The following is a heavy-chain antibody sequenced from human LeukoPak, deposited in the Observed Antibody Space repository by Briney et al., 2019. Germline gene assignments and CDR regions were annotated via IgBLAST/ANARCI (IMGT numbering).Heavy chain of an antibody. CDR1: GDYIRSGSFH. J-gene: IGHJ5*02. CDR3: ARVRGNWFDP. V-gene: IGHV4-61*02. D-gene: IGHD5-24*01. CDR2: IYTSGST. Sequence: SQTLSLTCSVSGDYIRSGSFHWNWIRQPAGKGLEWIGRIYTSGSTNYNPSLKSRVTMSVDTSKNQFSLKLSSVTAADTAVYYCARVRGNWFDPWGQGTLVTVSS.